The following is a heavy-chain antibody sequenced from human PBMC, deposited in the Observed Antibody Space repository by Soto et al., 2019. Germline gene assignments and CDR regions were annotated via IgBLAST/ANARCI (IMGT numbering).Heavy chain of an antibody. CDR1: GFSVSSYY. D-gene: IGHD2-15*01. CDR3: ARDLGGYLDY. V-gene: IGHV3-53*01. Sequence: EVQLVESGGGLIQPGGSLRLSCAASGFSVSSYYMSWVRQAPGKGLEWVSVIYNSGGTYYADSVKGRFTISRDNSKNTLYLQMNSLRADDTAIYYCARDLGGYLDYWGQGTVVTVSS. J-gene: IGHJ4*02. CDR2: IYNSGGT.